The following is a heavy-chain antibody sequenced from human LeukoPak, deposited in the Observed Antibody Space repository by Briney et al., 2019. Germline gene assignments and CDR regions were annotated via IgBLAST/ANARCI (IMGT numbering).Heavy chain of an antibody. J-gene: IGHJ4*02. CDR3: AKDRIAAAGTGYFDY. D-gene: IGHD6-13*01. CDR2: ISGSGGST. V-gene: IGHV3-23*01. CDR1: GFTFSSYG. Sequence: GGSLRLSCAASGFTFSSYGMSWVRQAPGKGLEWVSAISGSGGSTYYADSVKGRFTISRDNSKNTLYLQMNSLRAEDTAVYYCAKDRIAAAGTGYFDYWGQGTLVTVSS.